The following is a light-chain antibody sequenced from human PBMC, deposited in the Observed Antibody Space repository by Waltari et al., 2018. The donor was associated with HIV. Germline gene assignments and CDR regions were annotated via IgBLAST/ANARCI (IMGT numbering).Light chain of an antibody. CDR2: AAS. J-gene: IGKJ1*01. CDR3: LQVNTYPRT. CDR1: RGIIKD. Sequence: DIQMTQSPSSLTASVRDRVTITCRASRGIIKDLGWYQQKPGTAPRRLIHAASTLQTGVPARFSGSGYGSDFTLTISSLQPEDFAAYYCLQVNTYPRTFGQGTKVEIK. V-gene: IGKV1-17*01.